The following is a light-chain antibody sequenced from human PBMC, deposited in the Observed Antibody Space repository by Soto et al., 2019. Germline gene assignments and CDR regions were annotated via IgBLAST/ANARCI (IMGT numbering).Light chain of an antibody. Sequence: IQLTQSPSSLSASVGDRVTITCRASQGISSFLAWYQQKPGKAPKLLIYGASTLQSGVPSRFSGSGSGTDFTLTIGSLQPEDFATYYCQQLNSFPITFVPGTKVDIK. V-gene: IGKV1-9*01. CDR1: QGISSF. CDR3: QQLNSFPIT. J-gene: IGKJ3*01. CDR2: GAS.